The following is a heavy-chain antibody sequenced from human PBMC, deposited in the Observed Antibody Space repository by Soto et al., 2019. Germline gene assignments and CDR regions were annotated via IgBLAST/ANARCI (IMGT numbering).Heavy chain of an antibody. CDR1: GFTFSSYA. J-gene: IGHJ6*02. Sequence: GGSLRLSCAASGFTFSSYAMHWVRQAPGKGLEWVAVISYDGSNKYYADSVKGRFTISRDNSKNTLYLQMNSLRAEDTAVYYCARDRLDTSHWDLGYYGMDVWGQGTTVTVSS. V-gene: IGHV3-30-3*01. D-gene: IGHD2-2*01. CDR3: ARDRLDTSHWDLGYYGMDV. CDR2: ISYDGSNK.